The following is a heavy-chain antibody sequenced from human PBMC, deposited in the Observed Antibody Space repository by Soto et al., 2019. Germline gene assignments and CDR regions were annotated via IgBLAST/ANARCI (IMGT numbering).Heavy chain of an antibody. CDR1: GFTFSSYG. CDR2: ISGAGSNT. J-gene: IGHJ4*02. CDR3: AKRTPSGSLQPFDY. V-gene: IGHV3-23*01. D-gene: IGHD3-10*01. Sequence: EVQLLESGGGLVQPGGSLRLSCAASGFTFSSYGMSWVRQAPGKGLEWVSCISGAGSNTYYADSVKGRFTISRDNSKNTLYLHMNSLRDEDTAVYYCAKRTPSGSLQPFDYWGQGTLVTVSS.